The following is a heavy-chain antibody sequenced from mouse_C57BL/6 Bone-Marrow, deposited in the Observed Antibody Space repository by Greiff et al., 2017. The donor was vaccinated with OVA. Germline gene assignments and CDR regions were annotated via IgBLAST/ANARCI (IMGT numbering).Heavy chain of an antibody. CDR1: GFTFSDYG. CDR2: ISSGSSTI. CDR3: ARPHYYGSSWFAY. V-gene: IGHV5-17*01. Sequence: EVKLMESGGGLVKPGGSLKLSCAASGFTFSDYGMHWVRQAPEKGLEWVAYISSGSSTIYYADTVKGRFTISRNNAKNTLFLQMTSLRSEDTAMYYCARPHYYGSSWFAYWGKGTLVTVSA. J-gene: IGHJ3*01. D-gene: IGHD1-1*01.